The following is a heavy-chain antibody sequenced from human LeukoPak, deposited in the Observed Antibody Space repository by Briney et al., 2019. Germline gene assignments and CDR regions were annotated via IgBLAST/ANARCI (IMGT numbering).Heavy chain of an antibody. Sequence: ASVKVSCKTSGYTFTNYDIYRVRQSTEQGFEWMGWMSPTSGDTGYAEKFQGRVTMTRDTSITTAYMELKSLRSDDTAVYYCARELDFWGQGTLVTVSS. J-gene: IGHJ4*02. V-gene: IGHV1-8*01. CDR3: ARELDF. CDR1: GYTFTNYD. CDR2: MSPTSGDT.